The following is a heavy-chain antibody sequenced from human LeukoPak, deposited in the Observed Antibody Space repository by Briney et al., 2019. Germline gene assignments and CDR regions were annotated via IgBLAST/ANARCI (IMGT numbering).Heavy chain of an antibody. Sequence: ASVKVSCKASGYTFTSYYMHWVRQAPGQGLEWMGIINPSGGSTSYAQKFQGRVTMTEDTSTDTAYMELSSLRSEDTAVYYCATGVRGYSSSWYPRELDYWGQGTLVTVSS. CDR2: INPSGGST. V-gene: IGHV1-46*01. D-gene: IGHD6-13*01. CDR1: GYTFTSYY. CDR3: ATGVRGYSSSWYPRELDY. J-gene: IGHJ4*02.